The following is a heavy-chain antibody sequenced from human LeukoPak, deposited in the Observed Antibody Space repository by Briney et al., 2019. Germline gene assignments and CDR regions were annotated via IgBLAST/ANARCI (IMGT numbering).Heavy chain of an antibody. CDR1: GYIFTSNY. V-gene: IGHV1-46*01. CDR3: ARDQEGFDD. Sequence: ASVKVSCKASGYIFTSNYIHWVRQAPGQGLEWMGMIYPRDGSTSYAQRFQDRVTVTRDTFTSTVHMELSGLRSEDTAVYYCARDQEGFDDWGQGTQVTVSS. CDR2: IYPRDGST. J-gene: IGHJ4*02.